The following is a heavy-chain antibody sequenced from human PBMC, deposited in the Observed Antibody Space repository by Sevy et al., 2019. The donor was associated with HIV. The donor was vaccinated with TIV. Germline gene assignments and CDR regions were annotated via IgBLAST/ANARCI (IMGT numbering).Heavy chain of an antibody. CDR3: AIAMPCGGDCYYFDS. J-gene: IGHJ4*02. CDR1: GGTFSTYI. V-gene: IGHV1-69*10. D-gene: IGHD2-21*02. Sequence: ASVKVSCKASGGTFSTYIINWVRQAPGQGLEWMGGVKATVNMANYAQKFQGRVTITADGSTSIAYMDLSSLTSGDTAIYYCAIAMPCGGDCYYFDSWGQGTRVTVSS. CDR2: VKATVNMA.